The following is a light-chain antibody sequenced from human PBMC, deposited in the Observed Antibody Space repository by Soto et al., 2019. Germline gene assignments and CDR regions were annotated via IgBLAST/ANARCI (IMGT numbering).Light chain of an antibody. V-gene: IGKV1-39*01. J-gene: IGKJ1*01. CDR3: QQKST. Sequence: DIQITQSPSSLSASVGDRVTITCRASQSISSYLNWYQQKPGKAPKLLIYAASSLQSGVPSRFSGSGSGTDFTLPISSMKPEDFATYYCQQKSTFGQGTKVDIK. CDR2: AAS. CDR1: QSISSY.